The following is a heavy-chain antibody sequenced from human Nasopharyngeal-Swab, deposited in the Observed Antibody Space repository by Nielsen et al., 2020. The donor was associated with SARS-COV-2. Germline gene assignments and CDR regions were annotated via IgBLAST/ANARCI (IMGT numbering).Heavy chain of an antibody. CDR1: GFTFSSYW. V-gene: IGHV3-7*03. CDR3: AGGNSADH. D-gene: IGHD4-23*01. CDR2: IKEDGSEK. Sequence: GESLKISCAASGFTFSSYWMSWVRQAPGKGLEWVANIKEDGSEKYYVDSVKGRFTISRDNAKNSLYLQMNSLRAEDTAVYYCAGGNSADHLGQGTLVTVSS. J-gene: IGHJ4*02.